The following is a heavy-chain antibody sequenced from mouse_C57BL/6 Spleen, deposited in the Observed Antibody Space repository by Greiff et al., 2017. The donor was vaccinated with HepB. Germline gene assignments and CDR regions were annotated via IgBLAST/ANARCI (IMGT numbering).Heavy chain of an antibody. CDR1: GFTFSDYG. J-gene: IGHJ4*01. CDR2: ISSGSSTI. V-gene: IGHV5-17*01. Sequence: EVKLVESGGGLVKPGGSLKLSCAASGFTFSDYGMHWVRQAPEKGLEWVAYISSGSSTIYYADTVKGRFTISRDNAKNTLFLQMTSLRSEDTAMYYCARWGRNYAMDYWGQGTSVTVSS. CDR3: ARWGRNYAMDY. D-gene: IGHD3-3*01.